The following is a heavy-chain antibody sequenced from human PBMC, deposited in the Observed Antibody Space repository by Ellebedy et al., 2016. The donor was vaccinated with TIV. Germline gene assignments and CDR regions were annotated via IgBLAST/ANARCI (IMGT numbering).Heavy chain of an antibody. CDR2: ISGSGIKNT. CDR3: AKDRAVCSGNKCYSVGLWDY. V-gene: IGHV3-23*01. CDR1: GFTFSDYA. Sequence: GESLKISXAASGFTFSDYAMTWVRQAPGKGLEWVSTISGSGIKNTYYADSVKGRFTISRDNSKNTLYLQMNSLSTEDTAVYYCAKDRAVCSGNKCYSVGLWDYWGQGSRVTVSS. J-gene: IGHJ4*02. D-gene: IGHD2-15*01.